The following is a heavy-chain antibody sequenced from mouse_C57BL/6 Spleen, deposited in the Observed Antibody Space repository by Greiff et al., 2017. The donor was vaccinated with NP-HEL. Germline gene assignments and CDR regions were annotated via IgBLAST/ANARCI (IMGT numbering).Heavy chain of an antibody. CDR2: ISYDGSN. Sequence: VQLKESGPGLVKPSQSLSLTCSVTGYSITSGYYWNWIRQFPGNKLEWMGYISYDGSNNYNPSLKNRISITRDTSKNQFFLKLNSVTTEDTATYYCARGRDGYPAWFAYWGQGTLVTVSA. J-gene: IGHJ3*01. V-gene: IGHV3-6*01. CDR3: ARGRDGYPAWFAY. D-gene: IGHD2-3*01. CDR1: GYSITSGYY.